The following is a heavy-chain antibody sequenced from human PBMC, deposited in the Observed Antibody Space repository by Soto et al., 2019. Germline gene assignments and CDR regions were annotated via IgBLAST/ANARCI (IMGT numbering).Heavy chain of an antibody. CDR1: GFTVSSTY. CDR3: ARGLGREYHDNRGKFHLNY. V-gene: IGHV3-53*01. D-gene: IGHD3-22*01. CDR2: LYPDGRA. Sequence: VRLSCAASGFTVSSTYLTWVRQAPWKGLKWVSVLYPDGRAYYADSLKGRFTISTDNSKNSVYLQMNTLRAEDKAVYYCARGLGREYHDNRGKFHLNYWAQRLQVTFSA. J-gene: IGHJ4*02.